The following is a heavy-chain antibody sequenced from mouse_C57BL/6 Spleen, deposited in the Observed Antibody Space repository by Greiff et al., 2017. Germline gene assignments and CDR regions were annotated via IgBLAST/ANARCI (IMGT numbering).Heavy chain of an antibody. CDR2: IHPNSGST. V-gene: IGHV1-64*01. CDR1: GYTFTSYW. J-gene: IGHJ4*01. CDR3: ARRSYSNYNAMDY. Sequence: VQLQQPGAELVKPGASVKLSCKASGYTFTSYWMHWVKQRPGQGLEWIGMIHPNSGSTNYNEKFKSKATLTVDKSSSTAYMQLSSLTSEDSAVYYCARRSYSNYNAMDYWGQGTSVTVSS. D-gene: IGHD2-5*01.